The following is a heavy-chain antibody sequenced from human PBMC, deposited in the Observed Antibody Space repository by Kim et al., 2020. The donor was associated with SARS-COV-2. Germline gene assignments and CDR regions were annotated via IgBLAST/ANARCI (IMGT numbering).Heavy chain of an antibody. CDR1: GFIFNTYG. CDR3: AKDQVIYYDSGMDV. J-gene: IGHJ6*02. V-gene: IGHV3-30*18. CDR2: ISYDGSNN. D-gene: IGHD3-16*01. Sequence: GGSLRLSCAASGFIFNTYGMHWVRQAPGKGLEWVAVISYDGSNNYYADSVKGRFTISRDNSKNTVTLQMNSLRADDTAVYYCAKDQVIYYDSGMDVWGQG.